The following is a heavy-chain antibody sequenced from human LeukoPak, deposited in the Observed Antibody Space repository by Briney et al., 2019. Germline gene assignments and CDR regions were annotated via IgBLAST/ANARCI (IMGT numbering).Heavy chain of an antibody. CDR2: INWNGGST. CDR1: GFTFDDYG. CDR3: ARGFRDYVWGSYRYSDY. V-gene: IGHV3-20*04. Sequence: GGSLRLSCAASGFTFDDYGMSWVRQAPGKGLEWVSGINWNGGSTGYADSVKGRFTISRDNAKNSLYLQMNSLRAEDTALCYCARGFRDYVWGSYRYSDYWGQGTLVTVSS. D-gene: IGHD3-16*02. J-gene: IGHJ4*02.